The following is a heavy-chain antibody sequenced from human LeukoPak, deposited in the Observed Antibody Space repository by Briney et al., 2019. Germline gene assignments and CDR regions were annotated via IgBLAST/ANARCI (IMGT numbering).Heavy chain of an antibody. V-gene: IGHV4-39*07. CDR3: ARIVKDSSGWYGGAFDI. D-gene: IGHD6-19*01. Sequence: SQTLSLTCTVSGGSISSGGYYWGWIRQPPGKGLEWIGSIYHSGSTYYNPSLKSRVTISVDTSKNQFSLKLSSVTAADTAVYYCARIVKDSSGWYGGAFDIWGQGTMVTVSS. CDR2: IYHSGST. J-gene: IGHJ3*02. CDR1: GGSISSGGYY.